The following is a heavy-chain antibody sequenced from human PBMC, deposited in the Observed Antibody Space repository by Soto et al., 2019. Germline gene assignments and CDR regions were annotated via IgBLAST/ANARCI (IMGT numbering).Heavy chain of an antibody. D-gene: IGHD3-3*01. CDR1: GGTFSSYA. J-gene: IGHJ5*02. CDR2: IIPIFGTA. Sequence: QVQLVQSGAEVKKPGSSVKVSCKASGGTFSSYAISWVRQAPGQGLEWMGGIIPIFGTATYAQKFQGRVTITADESTSTAYMELSSLRSEDTAVYYCARKDDFWSGENWFDPWGQGTLVTVSS. V-gene: IGHV1-69*12. CDR3: ARKDDFWSGENWFDP.